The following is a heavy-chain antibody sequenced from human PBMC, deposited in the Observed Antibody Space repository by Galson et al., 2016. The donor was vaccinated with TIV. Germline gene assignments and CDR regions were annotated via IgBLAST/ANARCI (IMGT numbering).Heavy chain of an antibody. Sequence: SVKVSCKATGYTFTSFGIAWVRQAPGQGLEWMGWISGYNSKTYYAQKFQDRVTMTTDTSTNTAYMELRSLRSDDTAVYYCTRDRSIAAPRDMDVWGQGTAVTVSS. CDR2: ISGYNSKT. D-gene: IGHD6-6*01. J-gene: IGHJ6*02. V-gene: IGHV1-18*01. CDR3: TRDRSIAAPRDMDV. CDR1: GYTFTSFG.